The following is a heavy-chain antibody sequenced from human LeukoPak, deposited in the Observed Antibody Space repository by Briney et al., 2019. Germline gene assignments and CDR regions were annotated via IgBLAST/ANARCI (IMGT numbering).Heavy chain of an antibody. D-gene: IGHD3-3*01. V-gene: IGHV1-2*02. CDR1: GGTFSSYA. CDR3: ARVGYDFWSGYPESNWFDP. CDR2: INPNSGGT. Sequence: ASVKVSCKASGGTFSSYAISWVRQAPGQGLEWMGWINPNSGGTNYAQKFQGRVTMTRDTSISTAYMELSRLRSDDTAVYYCARVGYDFWSGYPESNWFDPWGQGTLVTVSS. J-gene: IGHJ5*02.